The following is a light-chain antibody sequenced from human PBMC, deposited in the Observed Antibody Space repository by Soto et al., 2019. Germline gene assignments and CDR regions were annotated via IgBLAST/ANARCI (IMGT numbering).Light chain of an antibody. J-gene: IGLJ2*01. CDR2: DVS. CDR3: SSYTSSSTLV. CDR1: SSDVGGYNY. V-gene: IGLV2-14*01. Sequence: QSVLTQPASGSGSPGQSITISCTGTSSDVGGYNYVSWYQQHPGKAPKLMIYDVSNRPSGVSNRFSGSKSGNTASLTIAGLQDEDEADYYCSSYTSSSTLVFGGGTKLTVL.